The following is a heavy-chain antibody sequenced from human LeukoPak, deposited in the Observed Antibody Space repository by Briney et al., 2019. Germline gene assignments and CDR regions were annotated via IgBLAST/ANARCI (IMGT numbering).Heavy chain of an antibody. J-gene: IGHJ4*02. Sequence: GGSLRLSCAASGFTFSSYSMNWVRQAPGKGREGVSYISSSSSTIYYADSVKGRFTISRDNAKNSLYLQMNSLRAEDTAVYYCARDPIGYCSGGSCYGVVYWGQGTLVTVSS. D-gene: IGHD2-15*01. CDR1: GFTFSSYS. CDR2: ISSSSSTI. CDR3: ARDPIGYCSGGSCYGVVY. V-gene: IGHV3-48*04.